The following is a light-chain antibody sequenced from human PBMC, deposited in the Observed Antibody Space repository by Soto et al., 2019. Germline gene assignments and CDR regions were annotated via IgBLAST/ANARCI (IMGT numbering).Light chain of an antibody. CDR1: QSISSW. CDR2: DAS. V-gene: IGKV1-5*01. Sequence: DIQMTQSPSTLSASVGDRVTITCRASQSISSWFAWYQQKPGKAPKLLIYDASSLESGVPSRFSGSGSGTEFTLTISSLQPDDFATYYRQQYNSYSWTFGQGTKVEIK. CDR3: QQYNSYSWT. J-gene: IGKJ1*01.